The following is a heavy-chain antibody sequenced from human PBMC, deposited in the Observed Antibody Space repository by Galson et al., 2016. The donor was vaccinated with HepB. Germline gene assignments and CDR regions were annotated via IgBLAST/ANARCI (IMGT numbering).Heavy chain of an antibody. CDR3: ARHVKGRGPRSAFDI. CDR1: DGSISSNAYY. Sequence: SETLSLTCTVSDGSISSNAYYWGWIRQPPGKGLEWIGIFYSTGSTYWTPSLKSRVTISVDTSKNQFSLKVASVTAADTAVYYCARHVKGRGPRSAFDIWGQGTMVTVSS. CDR2: FYSTGST. J-gene: IGHJ3*02. D-gene: IGHD3-16*01. V-gene: IGHV4-39*01.